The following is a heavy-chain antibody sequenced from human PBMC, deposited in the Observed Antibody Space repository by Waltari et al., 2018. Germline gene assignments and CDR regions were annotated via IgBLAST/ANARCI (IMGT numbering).Heavy chain of an antibody. CDR1: GYSISSGYY. Sequence: QVQLQESGPGLVKPSETLSLTCAVSGYSISSGYYWGWIRQPPGKGLEWIGSIYHSGSTYSNPPLTSRVTISVDTSKTQFSLKLSSVTAADTAVYYCATLESIAAAGGYWGQGTLVTVSS. J-gene: IGHJ4*02. CDR2: IYHSGST. D-gene: IGHD6-13*01. CDR3: ATLESIAAAGGY. V-gene: IGHV4-38-2*01.